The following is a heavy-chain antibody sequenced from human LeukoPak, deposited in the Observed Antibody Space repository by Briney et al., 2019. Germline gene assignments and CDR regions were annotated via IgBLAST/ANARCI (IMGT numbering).Heavy chain of an antibody. CDR3: AKDPSHRGYDFFFDY. V-gene: IGHV1-69*04. CDR2: IIPIFGIA. CDR1: GGTFSSYA. D-gene: IGHD5-12*01. J-gene: IGHJ4*02. Sequence: SVKVSCKASGGTFSSYAISWVRQAPGQGLEWTGRIIPIFGIANYAQKFQGRVTITADKSTSTAYMELSSLRAEDTAVYYCAKDPSHRGYDFFFDYWGQGTLVTVSS.